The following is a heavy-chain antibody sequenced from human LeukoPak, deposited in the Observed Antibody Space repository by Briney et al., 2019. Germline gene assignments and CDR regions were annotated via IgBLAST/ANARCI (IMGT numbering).Heavy chain of an antibody. V-gene: IGHV3-21*06. CDR1: AFTLSSYG. CDR3: ARGGRCSGDNCYATLYDY. Sequence: GGSLRLSCAASAFTLSSYGMSWVRQAPGKGLEWVSAISGDGRDIFYADAVKGRFTISRDNAENSLYLQMNSLRPEDTAIYYCARGGRCSGDNCYATLYDYWGQGTVVTVSS. CDR2: ISGDGRDI. D-gene: IGHD2-15*01. J-gene: IGHJ4*02.